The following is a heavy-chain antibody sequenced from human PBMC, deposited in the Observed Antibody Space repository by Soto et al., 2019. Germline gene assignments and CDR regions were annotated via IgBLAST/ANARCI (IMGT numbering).Heavy chain of an antibody. D-gene: IGHD6-13*01. CDR1: GCTFSSYA. CDR2: IIPIFGTA. CDR3: ASRIAAAGTGFFYYYGMDV. V-gene: IGHV1-69*06. Sequence: SVKVSCKASGCTFSSYAISCVRQAPGQVLEWMGGIIPIFGTANYAQKFQGRVTITADKSTSTAYMELSSLRSEDTAVYYCASRIAAAGTGFFYYYGMDVWGQGTTVTVSS. J-gene: IGHJ6*02.